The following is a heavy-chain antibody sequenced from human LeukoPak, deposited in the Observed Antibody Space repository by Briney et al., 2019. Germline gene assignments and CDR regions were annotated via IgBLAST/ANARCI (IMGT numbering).Heavy chain of an antibody. J-gene: IGHJ3*02. D-gene: IGHD3-3*01. CDR2: INHSGST. CDR1: GGSFSGYY. Sequence: SETLSLTCAVYGGSFSGYYWSWIRQPPGKGLEWIGEINHSGSTNYNPSLKSRVTISVDTSKNQFPLKLSSVTAADTAVYYCAKSVLRYAFDIWGQGTMVTVSS. V-gene: IGHV4-34*01. CDR3: AKSVLRYAFDI.